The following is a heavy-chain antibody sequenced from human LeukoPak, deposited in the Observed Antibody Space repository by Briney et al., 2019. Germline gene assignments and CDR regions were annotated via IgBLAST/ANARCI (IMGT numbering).Heavy chain of an antibody. Sequence: SETLSLTCTVSGGSISSYYWSWIRQPPGKGLEWIGYIYYSGSTYYNPSLKSRVTISVDTSKNQFSLKLSSVTAADTAVYYCARGYSSRDFDYWGQGTLVTVSS. CDR2: IYYSGST. CDR3: ARGYSSRDFDY. V-gene: IGHV4-59*08. J-gene: IGHJ4*02. CDR1: GGSISSYY. D-gene: IGHD6-13*01.